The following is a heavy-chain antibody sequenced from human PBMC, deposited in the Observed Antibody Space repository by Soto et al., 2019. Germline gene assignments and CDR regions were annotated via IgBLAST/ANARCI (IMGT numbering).Heavy chain of an antibody. CDR3: ARHAGSSGWSPNSWFES. J-gene: IGHJ5*01. V-gene: IGHV4-39*01. Sequence: SETLSLTCTVSGGSISSSSYYWGWIRQPPGKGLEWIGSIYYSGTTHYNPSLKSRVTISVDTSKNQFTLKASSVTAADTAIYYCARHAGSSGWSPNSWFESWGRGTLVTVSS. D-gene: IGHD6-19*01. CDR1: GGSISSSSYY. CDR2: IYYSGTT.